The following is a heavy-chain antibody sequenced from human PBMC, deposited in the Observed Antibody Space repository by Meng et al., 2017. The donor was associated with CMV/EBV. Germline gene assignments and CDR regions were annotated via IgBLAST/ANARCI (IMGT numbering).Heavy chain of an antibody. Sequence: GGSLRLSCAASGFTFSSYEMNWVRQAPGKGLGWVSYISSSGSTIYYAGSVKGRFTISRDNAKNSLYLQMNSLRAEDTAVYYCARDLKCSSTSCYYGMDVWGQGTTVTVSS. CDR2: ISSSGSTI. V-gene: IGHV3-48*03. CDR1: GFTFSSYE. CDR3: ARDLKCSSTSCYYGMDV. J-gene: IGHJ6*02. D-gene: IGHD2-2*01.